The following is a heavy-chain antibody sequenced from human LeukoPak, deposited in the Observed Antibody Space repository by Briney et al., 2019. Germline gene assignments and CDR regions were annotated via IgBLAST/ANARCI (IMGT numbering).Heavy chain of an antibody. CDR3: ARGSGFYYGSGSPPTAVDV. D-gene: IGHD3-10*01. CDR2: IYHSGIT. V-gene: IGHV4-30-2*01. CDR1: GGSIGSGGFS. Sequence: PSQTLSLTCAVSGGSIGSGGFSWSWIRLPPGKGLECIGYIYHSGITYYNPSRKSRVTISIDRSKHQFSLTLSSVTAADTAVYYCARGSGFYYGSGSPPTAVDVWGQGTTVTISS. J-gene: IGHJ6*02.